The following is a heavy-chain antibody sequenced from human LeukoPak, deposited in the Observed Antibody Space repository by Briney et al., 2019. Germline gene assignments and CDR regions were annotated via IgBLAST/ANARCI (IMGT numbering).Heavy chain of an antibody. CDR3: ARTHYYDFWSGYIYGMDV. CDR2: MNPNSGNT. Sequence: ASVKVSCKASGYTFTSYDINWVRQATGQGLEWVGWMNPNSGNTGYAQKFQGRVTMTRNTSISTAYMELSSLRSEDTAVYYCARTHYYDFWSGYIYGMDVWGQGTTVTVSS. J-gene: IGHJ6*02. CDR1: GYTFTSYD. D-gene: IGHD3-3*01. V-gene: IGHV1-8*01.